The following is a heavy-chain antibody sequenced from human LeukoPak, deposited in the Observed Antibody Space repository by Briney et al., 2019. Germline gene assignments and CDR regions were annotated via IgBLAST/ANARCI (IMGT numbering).Heavy chain of an antibody. D-gene: IGHD4-23*01. J-gene: IGHJ4*02. CDR1: GGSITSNNW. CDR2: IYHSGRT. CDR3: ARNGGNSDVDD. Sequence: ETLSLTCAVSGGSITSNNWWSWVRQPPGKGLEWVGEIYHSGRTNYNSSLKSRVTISVDKSQNQFSLKLSSVTAADTAVYYCARNGGNSDVDDWGQGTLVTVSS. V-gene: IGHV4-4*02.